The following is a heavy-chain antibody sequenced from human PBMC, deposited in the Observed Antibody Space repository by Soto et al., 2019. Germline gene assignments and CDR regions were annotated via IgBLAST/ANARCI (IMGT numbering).Heavy chain of an antibody. CDR2: INPGDSDT. D-gene: IGHD4-4*01. CDR3: ARQGGNYVSLDY. CDR1: GYRFSSSW. J-gene: IGHJ4*02. V-gene: IGHV5-51*01. Sequence: PRASLKISCETSGYRFSSSWIGWVRQMPGKGLEWMGIINPGDSDTRYSPSFQGQVTMSVDKSITTAYLQWSSLKASDTAMYYCARQGGNYVSLDYWGQGSLVTVSS.